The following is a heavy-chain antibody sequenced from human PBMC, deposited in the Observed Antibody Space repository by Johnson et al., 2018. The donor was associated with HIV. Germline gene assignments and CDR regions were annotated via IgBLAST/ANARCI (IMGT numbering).Heavy chain of an antibody. CDR3: ARDRGSRKAHAFDI. Sequence: VQLVESGGGLVQPGRSLRLSCAASGFTFDDYAMHWVRQAPGKGLEWVSGISWNSGSIGYADSVKGRFTISRDNAKNSLYLQMNSLRAEDTALYYCARDRGSRKAHAFDIWGQGTMVTVSS. CDR1: GFTFDDYA. D-gene: IGHD1-26*01. V-gene: IGHV3-9*01. J-gene: IGHJ3*02. CDR2: ISWNSGSI.